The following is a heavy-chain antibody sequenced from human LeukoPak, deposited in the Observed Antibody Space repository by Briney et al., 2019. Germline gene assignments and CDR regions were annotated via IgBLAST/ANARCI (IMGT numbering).Heavy chain of an antibody. D-gene: IGHD2-15*01. CDR2: IYSGGST. CDR3: ARSLPRWFIIDY. Sequence: GGSLRLSCAASGFTVSSNYMSWVRQAPGKGLEWVSVIYSGGSTYYADSVKGRFTISRDNSKNTLYLQMNSLRAEDTAVYYCARSLPRWFIIDYWGQGTLVTVSS. CDR1: GFTVSSNY. J-gene: IGHJ4*02. V-gene: IGHV3-66*01.